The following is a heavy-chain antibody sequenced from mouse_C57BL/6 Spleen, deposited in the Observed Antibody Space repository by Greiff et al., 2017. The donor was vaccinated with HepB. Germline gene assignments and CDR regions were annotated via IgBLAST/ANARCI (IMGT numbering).Heavy chain of an antibody. V-gene: IGHV1-59*01. CDR3: ARSGGFFDY. Sequence: QVQLQQPGAELVRPGTSVKLSCKASGYTFTSYWMHWVKQRPGQGLEWIGVIDPSDSYTNYNQKFKGKATLTVDTSSSTAYMQLSSLTSADSAVYYCARSGGFFDYWGQGTTLTVSS. CDR2: IDPSDSYT. J-gene: IGHJ2*01. CDR1: GYTFTSYW. D-gene: IGHD3-1*01.